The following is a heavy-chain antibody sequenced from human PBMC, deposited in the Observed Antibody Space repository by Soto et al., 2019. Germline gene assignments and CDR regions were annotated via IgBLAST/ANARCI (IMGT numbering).Heavy chain of an antibody. D-gene: IGHD5-18*01. V-gene: IGHV3-33*01. CDR1: GFTFSSYG. Sequence: QVQLVESGGGVVQPGRSLRLSCAASGFTFSSYGMHWVRQAPGKGLEWVAVIWYDGSNKYYADSVKGRFTISRDNSKNTLYLQMNSLRAEDTAVYYCARDGDTAMVYDYYYGMDVWGQGTTVTVSS. CDR3: ARDGDTAMVYDYYYGMDV. CDR2: IWYDGSNK. J-gene: IGHJ6*02.